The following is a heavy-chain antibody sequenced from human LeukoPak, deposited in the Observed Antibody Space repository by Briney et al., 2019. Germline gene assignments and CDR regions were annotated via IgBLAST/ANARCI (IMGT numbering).Heavy chain of an antibody. J-gene: IGHJ4*02. D-gene: IGHD1-20*01. Sequence: GGSLRLSCAASGFTFSSYAMHWVRQAPGKGLEWVAVISYDGSNKYYADSVKGRFTISRDNSKNTLYLQMNSLRAEDTAVYYCASPFNWSVVYWGQGTLVTVSS. CDR1: GFTFSSYA. CDR2: ISYDGSNK. CDR3: ASPFNWSVVY. V-gene: IGHV3-30-3*01.